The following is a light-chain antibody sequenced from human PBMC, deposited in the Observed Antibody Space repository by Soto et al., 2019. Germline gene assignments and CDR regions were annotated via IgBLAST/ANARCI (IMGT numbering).Light chain of an antibody. V-gene: IGKV3-20*01. Sequence: EIVLTQSPGTLSLSPGERATLSCRASQSVSSSYLAWYQQKPGQAPRLLIYVASSRATGIPDRFSGSGSGTDFTLTISRLEPEDFAVYYCQQYGSSPPEYTFGQGTKLEIK. CDR2: VAS. CDR3: QQYGSSPPEYT. CDR1: QSVSSSY. J-gene: IGKJ2*01.